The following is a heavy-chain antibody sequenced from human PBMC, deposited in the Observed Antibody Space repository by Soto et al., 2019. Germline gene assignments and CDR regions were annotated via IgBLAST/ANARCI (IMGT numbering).Heavy chain of an antibody. CDR2: ISSYGSDT. D-gene: IGHD3-16*01. J-gene: IGHJ6*01. Sequence: EVQLVESGGGLVLPGGSLRLSCAASGFTFSRYWMHWVRQAPGKGLVWVSRISSYGSDTHYADSVKGRFTISRDNAKNTLYLQMNRLRADHTAMYYSASNYAYAEGYYWYGIDVWGQGTTVTVSS. V-gene: IGHV3-74*01. CDR3: ASNYAYAEGYYWYGIDV. CDR1: GFTFSRYW.